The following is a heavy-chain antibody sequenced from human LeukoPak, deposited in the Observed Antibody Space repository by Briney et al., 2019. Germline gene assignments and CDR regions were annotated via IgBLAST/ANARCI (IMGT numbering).Heavy chain of an antibody. CDR2: ISGSGGST. CDR3: AKDLYDILTGYDAFDI. Sequence: GGSLRLSCAASGFTFSSYAISWVRQAPGKGLEWVSAISGSGGSTYYADSVKGRFTISRDNSKNTLYLQMNSLRAEDTAVYYCAKDLYDILTGYDAFDIWGQGTMVTVSS. D-gene: IGHD3-9*01. CDR1: GFTFSSYA. V-gene: IGHV3-23*01. J-gene: IGHJ3*02.